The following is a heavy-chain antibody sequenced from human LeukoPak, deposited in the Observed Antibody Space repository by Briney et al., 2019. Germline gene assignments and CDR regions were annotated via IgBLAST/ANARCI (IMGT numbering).Heavy chain of an antibody. Sequence: PGGSLRLSCAASGFTFSSYAMSWVRQAPGKGLEWVSAISGSGGSTYYADSVNGRSTTARANTKTTLYLKMNSLRAEDTAVYYCAKDLGVPYCGGDCYSYYGLDFWGQGTTVTVSS. V-gene: IGHV3-23*01. J-gene: IGHJ6*02. CDR3: AKDLGVPYCGGDCYSYYGLDF. D-gene: IGHD2-21*02. CDR2: ISGSGGST. CDR1: GFTFSSYA.